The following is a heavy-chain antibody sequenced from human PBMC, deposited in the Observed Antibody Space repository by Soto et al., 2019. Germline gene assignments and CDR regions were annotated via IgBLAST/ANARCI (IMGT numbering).Heavy chain of an antibody. J-gene: IGHJ4*02. CDR2: ISYDGNNK. CDR3: AKERTRHFDY. CDR1: GFTFGSYG. V-gene: IGHV3-30*18. D-gene: IGHD1-1*01. Sequence: LRLSCAASGFTFGSYGMHWVRQAPGKGLEWVAVISYDGNNKYYADSVKGRLTISRDNSKNMVSLQMNSLRAEDTAVYYCAKERTRHFDYWGQGIPVTVSS.